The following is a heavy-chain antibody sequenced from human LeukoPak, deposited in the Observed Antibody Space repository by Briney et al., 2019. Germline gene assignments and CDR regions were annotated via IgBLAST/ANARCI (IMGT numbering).Heavy chain of an antibody. CDR1: GYTFTVYY. CDR2: INPNSGGT. J-gene: IGHJ6*03. V-gene: IGHV1-2*02. Sequence: ASVKVSCKASGYTFTVYYMHWVRQAPGQGLEWMGWINPNSGGTNYAQKFQGRVTMTRDTSISTAYMELSRLRSDDTAVYYCARDHGSGGYYYYYMDVWGKGTTVTISS. D-gene: IGHD3-10*01. CDR3: ARDHGSGGYYYYYMDV.